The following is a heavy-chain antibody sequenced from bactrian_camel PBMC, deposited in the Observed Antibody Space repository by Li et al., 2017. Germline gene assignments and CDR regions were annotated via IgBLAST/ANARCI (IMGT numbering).Heavy chain of an antibody. CDR1: GFALNRGC. Sequence: VQLVESGGGSVQAGGSLRLSCAVSGFALNRGCLGWVRQAPGKEREGVAAIYSGDGSAIYTDSAKGRFTISRDNTKNTLYLQMNSLKPEDTGLYFCAAGDTWYCLSDFRARNFAYWGQGTQVTVS. J-gene: IGHJ6*01. V-gene: IGHV3S42*01. CDR3: AAGDTWYCLSDFRARNFAY. CDR2: IYSGDGSA. D-gene: IGHD2*01.